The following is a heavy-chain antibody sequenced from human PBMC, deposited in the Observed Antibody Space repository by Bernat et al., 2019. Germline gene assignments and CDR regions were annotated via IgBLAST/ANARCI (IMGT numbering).Heavy chain of an antibody. Sequence: QLQLQESGPGLVKPSETLTLTCAVSGGSISRGSYYWGWIRQPPGKGLEWIGSFYSTGSTYDNPSLKSRVTISVDTSKNQFSLKLTSVTAADTAVYYCARHTLSQWLVDYWGQGTLVTVSS. J-gene: IGHJ4*02. CDR1: GGSISRGSYY. D-gene: IGHD6-19*01. CDR3: ARHTLSQWLVDY. CDR2: FYSTGST. V-gene: IGHV4-39*01.